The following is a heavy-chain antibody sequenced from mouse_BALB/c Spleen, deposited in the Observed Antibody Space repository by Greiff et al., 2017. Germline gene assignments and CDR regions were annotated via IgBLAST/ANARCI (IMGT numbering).Heavy chain of an antibody. V-gene: IGHV3-6*02. CDR3: ARGLYPWFAY. J-gene: IGHJ3*01. D-gene: IGHD6-1*01. CDR2: ISYDGSN. CDR1: GYSITSGYY. Sequence: EVKLVESGPGLVKPSQSLSLTCSVTGYSITSGYYWNWIRQFPGNKLEWMGYISYDGSNNYNPSLKNRISITRDTSKNQFFLKLNSVTTEDTATYYCARGLYPWFAYWGQGTLVTVSA.